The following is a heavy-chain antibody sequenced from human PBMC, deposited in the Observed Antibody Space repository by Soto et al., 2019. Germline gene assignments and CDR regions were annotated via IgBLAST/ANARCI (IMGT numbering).Heavy chain of an antibody. D-gene: IGHD1-26*01. V-gene: IGHV4-39*01. CDR3: ARVVIVVLGFDP. CDR2: VYYSGNT. CDR1: GDSISNSNYY. J-gene: IGHJ5*01. Sequence: SEPLSLTCAVSGDSISNSNYYWAWIRQPPVKVLEWIGSVYYSGNTYYNPSLKSRVTMSVYTSKNQFFLKLNSVTAADTAVYSCARVVIVVLGFDPWGQRTLVTVSS.